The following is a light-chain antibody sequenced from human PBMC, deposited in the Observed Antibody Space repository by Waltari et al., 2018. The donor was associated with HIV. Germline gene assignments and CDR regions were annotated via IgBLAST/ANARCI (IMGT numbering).Light chain of an antibody. Sequence: EIVLTQSPDSLAVSLGGRATIPCTSSESVLSSSNIKNHLAWYQQKPGQPPKLLVYWASIREVGVPDRFTGSGSGTIFNFTVSSLQADDVAVYYCQQFFSFPRTFGQGTKVEI. CDR1: ESVLSSSNIKNH. CDR2: WAS. J-gene: IGKJ1*01. CDR3: QQFFSFPRT. V-gene: IGKV4-1*01.